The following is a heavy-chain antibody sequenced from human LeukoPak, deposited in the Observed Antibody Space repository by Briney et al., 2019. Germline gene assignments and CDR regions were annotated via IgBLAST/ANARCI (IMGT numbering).Heavy chain of an antibody. CDR2: IYWNDDK. CDR3: AHRERGYSYGWYFDY. V-gene: IGHV2-5*01. D-gene: IGHD5-18*01. J-gene: IGHJ4*02. CDR1: GFSLSTSGVG. Sequence: ESGPTLVNPTQTLTLTCTFSGFSLSTSGVGVGWIRQPPGKALEWPALIYWNDDKRYSPSLKSRLTITKDTSKNQVVLTMTNMDPVDTATYYCAHRERGYSYGWYFDYWGQGTLVTVSS.